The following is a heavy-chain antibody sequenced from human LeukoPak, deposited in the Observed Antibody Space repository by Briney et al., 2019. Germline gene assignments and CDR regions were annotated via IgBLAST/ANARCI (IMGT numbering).Heavy chain of an antibody. V-gene: IGHV3-33*06. D-gene: IGHD6-13*01. CDR3: AKEEYSSSSYYYYMYV. J-gene: IGHJ6*03. Sequence: PGGSLRLSCAASGFTFSSYGMHWVRQAPGKGLEWVAVIWYDGSNKYYADSVKGRFTISRDNSKNTLYLQMNSLRAEDTAVYYCAKEEYSSSSYYYYMYVWGKGATVTVSS. CDR1: GFTFSSYG. CDR2: IWYDGSNK.